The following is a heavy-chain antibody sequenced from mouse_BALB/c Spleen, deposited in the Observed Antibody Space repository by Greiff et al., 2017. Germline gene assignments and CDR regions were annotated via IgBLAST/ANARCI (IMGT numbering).Heavy chain of an antibody. J-gene: IGHJ3*01. CDR2: IRSKSNNYAT. Sequence: VQLKESGGGLVQPKGSLKLSCAASGFTFNTYAMNWVRQAPGKGLEWAARIRSKSNNYATYYADSVKDRFTISRDDSQSMLYLQMNNLKTEDTAMYYCVRDYGSSPWFAYWGQGTLVTVSA. CDR1: GFTFNTYA. V-gene: IGHV10-1*02. D-gene: IGHD1-1*01. CDR3: VRDYGSSPWFAY.